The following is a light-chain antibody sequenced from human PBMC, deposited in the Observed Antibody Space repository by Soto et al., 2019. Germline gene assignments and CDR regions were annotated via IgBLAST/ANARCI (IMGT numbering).Light chain of an antibody. CDR1: SXDVGIYNY. Sequence: QSALTQPASVSGSAGQSIAISCTGSSXDVGIYNYVSWYQQHPGKVPKLIIYEVTSRPSGVSIRFSGSKSGNTASLAISGLQPGDEADYYCSSYTTSSTRVFGTGTKVIVL. CDR3: SSYTTSSTRV. V-gene: IGLV2-14*01. J-gene: IGLJ1*01. CDR2: EVT.